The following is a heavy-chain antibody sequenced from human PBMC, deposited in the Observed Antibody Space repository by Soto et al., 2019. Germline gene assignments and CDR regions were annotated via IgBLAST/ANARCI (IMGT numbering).Heavy chain of an antibody. Sequence: QVRLQESGPGLVKPSQTLSPTCTVSGGSTTSGAYYWGWVRQQPGKGPEWIADINYRWTTYYNPSLKSRVTMSIDTSKNYFSLNVTSLRAADTAVYYCARVSATGTRWFDPWGQGTLVTVSS. D-gene: IGHD6-13*01. CDR2: INYRWTT. V-gene: IGHV4-31*03. CDR3: ARVSATGTRWFDP. J-gene: IGHJ5*02. CDR1: GGSTTSGAYY.